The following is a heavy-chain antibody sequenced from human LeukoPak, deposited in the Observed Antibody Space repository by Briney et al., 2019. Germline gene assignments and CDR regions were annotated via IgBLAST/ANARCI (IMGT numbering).Heavy chain of an antibody. J-gene: IGHJ4*02. CDR2: IIPIFGTA. CDR1: GGTFSSYA. V-gene: IGHV1-69*05. D-gene: IGHD6-19*01. Sequence: ASVKVSCKASGGTFSSYAISWVRQAPGQGLEWMGGIIPIFGTANYAQKFQGRVTITTDESTSTAYMELSSLRSEDTAVYYCASAVASHLFFDYWGQGTLVTVSS. CDR3: ASAVASHLFFDY.